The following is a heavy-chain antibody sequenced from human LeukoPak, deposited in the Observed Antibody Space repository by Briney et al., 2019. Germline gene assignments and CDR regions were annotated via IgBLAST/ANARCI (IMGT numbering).Heavy chain of an antibody. CDR3: ARAGTAGSVDY. CDR1: GFSFRNYW. Sequence: PGGSLRLSXAASGFSFRNYWMSWVRQAPGKGLEWVANINPDGSEKYYVDSVKGRFTISRDNAKNSLCLQMDSLRAEDTAVYYCARAGTAGSVDYWGQGNLVTVSS. V-gene: IGHV3-7*01. J-gene: IGHJ4*02. D-gene: IGHD6-13*01. CDR2: INPDGSEK.